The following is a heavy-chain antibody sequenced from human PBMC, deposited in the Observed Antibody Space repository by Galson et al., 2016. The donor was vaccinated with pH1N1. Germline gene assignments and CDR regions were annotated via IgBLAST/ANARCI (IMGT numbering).Heavy chain of an antibody. CDR3: ARSPTNHDSSNYYPMDDAFDI. Sequence: SVKVSCKASGGSFTYSPINWVRQAPGQGLEWMGGIIPIFRTANYAQKFQGRVTITADESTSTVYMELSSLRSEDTAVYYCARSPTNHDSSNYYPMDDAFDIWGQGTMVTVSS. J-gene: IGHJ3*02. D-gene: IGHD3-22*01. V-gene: IGHV1-69*13. CDR2: IIPIFRTA. CDR1: GGSFTYSP.